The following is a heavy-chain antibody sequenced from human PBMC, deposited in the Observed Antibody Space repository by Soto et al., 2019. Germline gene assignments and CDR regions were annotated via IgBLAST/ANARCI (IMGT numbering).Heavy chain of an antibody. V-gene: IGHV4-39*01. CDR3: ARHVIRNTYGMDV. J-gene: IGHJ6*02. D-gene: IGHD3-16*02. CDR2: IYYSGST. Sequence: QLQLQESGPGLVKPSETLSLTCTVSGGSISSSSYYWGWIRQPPGKGLEWIGSIYYSGSTYYNPSLKSRVTISVDTSKNQFSLKLSSVTAADTAVYYCARHVIRNTYGMDVWGQGTTVTVSS. CDR1: GGSISSSSYY.